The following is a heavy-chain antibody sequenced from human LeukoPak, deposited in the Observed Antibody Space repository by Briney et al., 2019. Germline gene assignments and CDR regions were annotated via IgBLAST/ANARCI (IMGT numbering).Heavy chain of an antibody. CDR3: ARSQGLYGAADY. CDR2: VYPGDSDT. J-gene: IGHJ4*02. CDR1: GYTFSDYW. V-gene: IGHV5-51*01. D-gene: IGHD2-2*02. Sequence: GESLKISCKASGYTFSDYWVGWVRQMPGQGLEWMGIVYPGDSDTRYSPSFQGHVTISADKSINTAYLQWSGLQASDNAIYFCARSQGLYGAADYWGQGTLV.